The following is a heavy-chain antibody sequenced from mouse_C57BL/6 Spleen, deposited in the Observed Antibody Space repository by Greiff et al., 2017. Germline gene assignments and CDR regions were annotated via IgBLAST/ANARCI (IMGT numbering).Heavy chain of an antibody. J-gene: IGHJ2*01. CDR2: INPSTGGT. Sequence: VQLQQSGPELVKPGASVKISCKASGYSFTGYYMNWVKQSPEKSLEWIGEINPSTGGTTYNQKFKAKATLTVDKSSSTAYMQLKSLTSEDSAVYYCAREGLVAPFDYWGQGTTLTVSS. CDR1: GYSFTGYY. D-gene: IGHD1-1*01. V-gene: IGHV1-42*01. CDR3: AREGLVAPFDY.